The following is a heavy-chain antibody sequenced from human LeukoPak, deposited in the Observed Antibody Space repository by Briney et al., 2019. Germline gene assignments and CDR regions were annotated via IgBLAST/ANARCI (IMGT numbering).Heavy chain of an antibody. J-gene: IGHJ4*02. V-gene: IGHV4-59*01. CDR3: ARETPYYYDSSGYYFDY. CDR2: IYYSGST. D-gene: IGHD3-22*01. Sequence: SETLSLTCTVSGGSISSYYWSWIRQPPGKGLEWIGYIYYSGSTNYNPSLKSRVTISVDTSKNQCSLKLSSVTAADTAVYYCARETPYYYDSSGYYFDYWGQGTLVTVSS. CDR1: GGSISSYY.